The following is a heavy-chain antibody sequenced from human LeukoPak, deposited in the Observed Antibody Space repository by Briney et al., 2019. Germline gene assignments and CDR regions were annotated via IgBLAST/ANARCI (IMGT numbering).Heavy chain of an antibody. D-gene: IGHD2-2*01. CDR3: AKDLAIVVVPAAIYYYGMDV. V-gene: IGHV3-30*18. J-gene: IGHJ6*04. CDR2: ISYDGSNK. CDR1: GFTLSSYG. Sequence: GGSLRLSCAASGFTLSSYGMHWVRQAPGKGLEWVAVISYDGSNKYYADSVKGRFTISRDNSKNTLYLQMNSLRAEDTAVYYCAKDLAIVVVPAAIYYYGMDVWGKGTTVTVSS.